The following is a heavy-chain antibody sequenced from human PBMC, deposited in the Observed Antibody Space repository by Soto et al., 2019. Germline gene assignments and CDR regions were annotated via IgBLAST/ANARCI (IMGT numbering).Heavy chain of an antibody. J-gene: IGHJ4*02. CDR1: GVSISSGSW. Sequence: QMQESGPGLVEPSGTLSLTCDVSGVSISSGSWWSWVRQPPGKGLEWIGEIFHSGSTKYNPSLKSRVTLQVDNSKHHSSLRVTSVTAADTAVYYCARDGPDGSNLGYWGQGTLVTVSS. CDR2: IFHSGST. V-gene: IGHV4-4*02. D-gene: IGHD3-16*01. CDR3: ARDGPDGSNLGY.